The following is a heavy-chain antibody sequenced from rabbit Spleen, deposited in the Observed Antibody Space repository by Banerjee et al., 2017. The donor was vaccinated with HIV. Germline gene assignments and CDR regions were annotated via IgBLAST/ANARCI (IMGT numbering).Heavy chain of an antibody. V-gene: IGHV1S45*01. Sequence: QEQLEESGGDLVKPEGSLTLTCTASGFSFSSSYWICWVRQAPGKGLEWIACIYGGSTGTTYYATWAKGRSTISRASSTSVTLQMTSLTAADTATYFCARGVNGHGDGYNLWGPGTLVTVS. D-gene: IGHD2-1*01. CDR2: IYGGSTGTT. CDR3: ARGVNGHGDGYNL. CDR1: GFSFSSSYW. J-gene: IGHJ4*01.